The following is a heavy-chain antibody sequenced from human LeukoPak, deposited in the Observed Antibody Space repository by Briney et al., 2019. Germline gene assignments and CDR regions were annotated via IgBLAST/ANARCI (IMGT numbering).Heavy chain of an antibody. J-gene: IGHJ4*02. CDR3: ARALVVVADDRGGFDY. CDR1: SDSINSSSYY. D-gene: IGHD2-15*01. V-gene: IGHV4-39*07. Sequence: SETLSLTCTVSSDSINSSSYYWGWIRQPPGKGLEWIGSIYYSGSTYYNPSLKSRVTISVDTSKNQFSLKLSSVTAADTAVYYCARALVVVADDRGGFDYWGQGTLVTVSS. CDR2: IYYSGST.